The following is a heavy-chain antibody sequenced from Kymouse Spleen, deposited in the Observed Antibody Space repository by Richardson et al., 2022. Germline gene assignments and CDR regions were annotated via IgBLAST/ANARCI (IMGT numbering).Heavy chain of an antibody. CDR1: GFTFSSYG. D-gene: IGHD3-3*01. J-gene: IGHJ6*02. CDR2: IWYDGSNK. CDR3: ARDFWSGYYTLYYYYYGMDV. V-gene: IGHV3-33*01. Sequence: QVQLVESGGGVVQPGRSLRLSCAASGFTFSSYGMHWVRQAPGKGLEWVAVIWYDGSNKYYADSVKGRFTISRDNSKNTLYLQMNSLRAEDTAVYYCARDFWSGYYTLYYYYYGMDVWGQGTTVTVSS.